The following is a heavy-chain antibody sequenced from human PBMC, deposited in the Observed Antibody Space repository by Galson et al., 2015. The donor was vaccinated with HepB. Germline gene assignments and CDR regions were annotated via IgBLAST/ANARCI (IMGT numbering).Heavy chain of an antibody. CDR1: GFTFSNSA. D-gene: IGHD3-16*01. CDR2: ITGSGGFV. Sequence: SLRLSCAASGFTFSNSAMNWVRQAPGKGLEWVSHITGSGGFVSYADSVKGRFFISRNNANNTVYLQLSRLRADDTAIYFCVKDRTYAHWSFHIWGRGTLVTVSS. CDR3: VKDRTYAHWSFHI. V-gene: IGHV3-23*01. J-gene: IGHJ2*01.